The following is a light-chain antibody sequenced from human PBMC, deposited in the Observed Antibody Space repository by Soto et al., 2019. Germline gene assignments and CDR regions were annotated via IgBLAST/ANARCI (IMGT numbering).Light chain of an antibody. CDR2: GAS. CDR1: QSVSSN. J-gene: IGKJ1*01. CDR3: QQYGSSPRT. V-gene: IGKV3-20*01. Sequence: IVLTQSPGALSLSPGERATLSCRASQSVSSNLAWYQQKPGQAPRLLIYGASNRATGIPDRFSGSGSGTDFTLTISRLEPEDVAVYYCQQYGSSPRTLGQGTKVDIK.